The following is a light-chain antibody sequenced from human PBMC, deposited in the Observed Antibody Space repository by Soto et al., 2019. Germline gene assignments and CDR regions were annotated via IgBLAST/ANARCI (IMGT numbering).Light chain of an antibody. V-gene: IGLV1-40*01. CDR2: GNS. Sequence: QSVLTQPPSVSGAPGQRITISCTGTSSNIGAGYYVHWYQQLPGPAPKLLIYGNSNRPSGVPDRLSGSKSGTAASLAITGPRAEDEAEYYCQCYDCSISNWVFGGGTQLTVL. CDR3: QCYDCSISNWV. CDR1: SSNIGAGYY. J-gene: IGLJ3*02.